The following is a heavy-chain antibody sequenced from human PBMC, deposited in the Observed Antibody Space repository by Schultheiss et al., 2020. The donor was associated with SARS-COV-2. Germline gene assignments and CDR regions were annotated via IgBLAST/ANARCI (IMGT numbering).Heavy chain of an antibody. D-gene: IGHD3-22*01. CDR3: ARMVYYYDSSGGGVDV. CDR2: ISAYNGNT. CDR1: GYTFTSYG. Sequence: GESLKISCKASGYTFTSYGISWVRQAPGQGLEWMGWISAYNGNTNYAQKLQGRVTMTTDTSTSTAYMELRSLRSDDTAVYYCARMVYYYDSSGGGVDVWGQGTTVTVSS. V-gene: IGHV1-18*01. J-gene: IGHJ6*02.